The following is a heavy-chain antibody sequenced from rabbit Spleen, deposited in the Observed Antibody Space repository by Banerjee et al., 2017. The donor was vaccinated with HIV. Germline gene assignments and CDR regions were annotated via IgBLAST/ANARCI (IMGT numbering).Heavy chain of an antibody. J-gene: IGHJ6*01. CDR1: GVSFSGSSY. CDR2: IDTGSSGFT. CDR3: ARDTSSSFSSYGLDL. D-gene: IGHD1-1*01. V-gene: IGHV1S40*01. Sequence: QSLEESGGDLVKPGASLTLTCMSSGVSFSGSSYMCWVHQAPGKGLEWIACIDTGSSGFTYFASWAKGRFTISKTSSTTMTLQMTSLTAADTATYFCARDTSSSFSSYGLDLWCPGTLVTVS.